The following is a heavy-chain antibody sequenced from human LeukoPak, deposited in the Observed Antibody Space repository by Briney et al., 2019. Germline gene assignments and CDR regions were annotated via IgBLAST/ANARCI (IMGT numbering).Heavy chain of an antibody. CDR3: ARDGLTDAFDI. V-gene: IGHV1-2*02. CDR1: GYIFTDYY. CDR2: INPNSGGT. J-gene: IGHJ3*02. D-gene: IGHD3-16*01. Sequence: ASVKVSCKASGYIFTDYYMHWVRQAPGQGLEWMGWINPNSGGTNYAQKFQGRVTMTRDTSVSTAYMELSRLRSDDTAVYYCARDGLTDAFDIWGQGTMVTVSS.